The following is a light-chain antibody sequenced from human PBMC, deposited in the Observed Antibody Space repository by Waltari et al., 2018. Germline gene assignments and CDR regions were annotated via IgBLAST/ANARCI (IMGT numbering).Light chain of an antibody. V-gene: IGKV3D-20*01. CDR1: QSVDSSY. J-gene: IGKJ1*01. Sequence: EIVLTQSPATLSLSPGERATLSCGASQSVDSSYLAWYQQKPGLAPRLLIYDVSSRATGISDRFSGSGSGTDFTLTISRLEPEDFAVYYCQQYSTSPWTFGQGTKVEI. CDR3: QQYSTSPWT. CDR2: DVS.